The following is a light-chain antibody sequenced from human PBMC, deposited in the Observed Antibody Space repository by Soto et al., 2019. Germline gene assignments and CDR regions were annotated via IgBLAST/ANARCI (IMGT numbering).Light chain of an antibody. CDR2: DVS. CDR1: SSDVGGYNY. J-gene: IGLJ1*01. Sequence: QSALTQPASVSGSPGQSITISCTGTSSDVGGYNYVSWYQQHPGKAPKLMIYDVSNRPSGVSNRFSGSKSGNTASLTISGLRAEDEADYYFSSYTSTSTPLYVFGVWTKLTFL. CDR3: SSYTSTSTPLYV. V-gene: IGLV2-14*01.